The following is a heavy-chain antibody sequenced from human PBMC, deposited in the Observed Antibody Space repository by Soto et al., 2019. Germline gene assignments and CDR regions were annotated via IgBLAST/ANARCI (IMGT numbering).Heavy chain of an antibody. CDR3: ARDSTVELASLDY. CDR1: GFTFSSYG. Sequence: GGSLRLSCAASGFTFSSYGMHWVRQAPGKGLEWVAVIWYDGSNKYYADSVKGRFTISRDNSKNTLYLQMNSLRAEDTAVYYCARDSTVELASLDYWGQGTLVTVSS. V-gene: IGHV3-33*01. J-gene: IGHJ4*02. CDR2: IWYDGSNK. D-gene: IGHD1-26*01.